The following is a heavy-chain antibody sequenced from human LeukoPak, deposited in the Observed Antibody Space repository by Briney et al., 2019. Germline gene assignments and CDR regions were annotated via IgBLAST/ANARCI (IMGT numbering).Heavy chain of an antibody. CDR3: ARGRGYEEYYYMDV. V-gene: IGHV3-30-3*01. Sequence: SCKASGYTFTSYAMHWVRQAPGKGLEWVAVISYDGSNKYYADSVKGRFTISRDNSKNTLYLQMNSLRAEDTAVYYCARGRGYEEYYYMDVWGKGTTVTVSS. CDR2: ISYDGSNK. CDR1: GYTFTSYA. D-gene: IGHD5-12*01. J-gene: IGHJ6*03.